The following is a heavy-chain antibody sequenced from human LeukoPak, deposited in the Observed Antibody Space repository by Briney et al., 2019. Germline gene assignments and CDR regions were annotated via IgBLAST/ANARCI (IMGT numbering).Heavy chain of an antibody. CDR3: AKGQELDDGVFDS. CDR2: IKQDGSQK. Sequence: PGGSLRLSCAASGFTFSNFWMTWVRQAPGKGLEWVAIIKQDGSQKYYVDSVKGRFTISRDNSKKTLYLQLNSLRVEDTAIYYCAKGQELDDGVFDSWGREPWSPSPQ. D-gene: IGHD1-1*01. CDR1: GFTFSNFW. J-gene: IGHJ4*02. V-gene: IGHV3-7*05.